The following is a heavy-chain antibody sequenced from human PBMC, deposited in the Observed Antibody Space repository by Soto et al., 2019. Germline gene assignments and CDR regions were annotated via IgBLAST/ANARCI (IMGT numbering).Heavy chain of an antibody. Sequence: LSETLSLTCTVTDGSISHFYWSWIRQPPGKGLEWIGYIYYSGSTNYNPSLKNRVTISVDTSKNQFSLRLSSVTAADTAVYYCARESNYYDSSGYYRFYFDYWGQGTLVTVSS. D-gene: IGHD3-22*01. V-gene: IGHV4-59*01. CDR2: IYYSGST. CDR1: DGSISHFY. CDR3: ARESNYYDSSGYYRFYFDY. J-gene: IGHJ4*02.